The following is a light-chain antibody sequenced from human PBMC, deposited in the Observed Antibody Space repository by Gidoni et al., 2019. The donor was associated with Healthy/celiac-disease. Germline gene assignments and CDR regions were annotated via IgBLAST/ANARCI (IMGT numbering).Light chain of an antibody. V-gene: IGKV1-39*01. Sequence: DIQMTQSPSPLSASVGDRVTITCRASQSISSSLNWYQQKPGKAPKLLIYAASSLQSGVPSRFSGSGSGTDFTLTISSLQPEDFATYYCQQSYSTPRFTFGPGTKVDIK. CDR3: QQSYSTPRFT. J-gene: IGKJ3*01. CDR2: AAS. CDR1: QSISSS.